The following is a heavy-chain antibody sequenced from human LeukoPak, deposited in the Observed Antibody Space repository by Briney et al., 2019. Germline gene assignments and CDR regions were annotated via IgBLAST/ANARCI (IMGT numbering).Heavy chain of an antibody. Sequence: PGGSLRLSCAASGFTFSSYAVTWVRQAPGKGLEWVSAISGSGDNTYYTDSVKGRFTISRDNSKNTLYTQMNNLRAEDTAVYYCAKVSSIKMIRGVFSFDYWGQGTLVTVSS. D-gene: IGHD3-10*01. V-gene: IGHV3-23*01. CDR1: GFTFSSYA. J-gene: IGHJ4*02. CDR3: AKVSSIKMIRGVFSFDY. CDR2: ISGSGDNT.